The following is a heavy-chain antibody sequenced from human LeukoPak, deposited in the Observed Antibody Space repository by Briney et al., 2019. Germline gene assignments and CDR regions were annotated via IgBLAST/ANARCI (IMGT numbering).Heavy chain of an antibody. Sequence: AAVQVSCKTSGYTFSDYYIHWVRQAPGQGLEWMGWINPNSGETKSAQKFQGRVTMTGDTSISTAYVELRRVTSDDTAVYYCARDRDYSNTERGFDYWGQGTLVTVSS. D-gene: IGHD4-11*01. J-gene: IGHJ4*02. V-gene: IGHV1-2*02. CDR3: ARDRDYSNTERGFDY. CDR1: GYTFSDYY. CDR2: INPNSGET.